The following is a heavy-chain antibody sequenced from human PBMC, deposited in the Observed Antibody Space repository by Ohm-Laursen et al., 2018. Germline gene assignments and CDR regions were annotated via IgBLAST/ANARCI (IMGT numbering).Heavy chain of an antibody. D-gene: IGHD4-17*01. CDR2: IYSVDST. CDR3: ARAYDYGDYVDY. Sequence: SLRLSCAASGFTFSSYDMHWVRQATGKGLEWVSVIYSVDSTYYADSVKGRFIISRDNSKNTLYLQMNSLRAEDTAVYYCARAYDYGDYVDYWGQGTLVTVSS. V-gene: IGHV3-66*01. J-gene: IGHJ4*02. CDR1: GFTFSSYD.